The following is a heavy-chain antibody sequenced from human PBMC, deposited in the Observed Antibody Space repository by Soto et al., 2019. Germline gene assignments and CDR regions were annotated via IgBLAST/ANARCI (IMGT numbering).Heavy chain of an antibody. CDR3: ARGRAAADAKGTNYYYYGMDV. Sequence: GGSLRLSCAASGFTFSSYAMHWVRQAPGKGLEWVAVISYDGSNKYYADSVKGRFTISRDNSKNTLYLQMNSLRAEDTAVYYCARGRAAADAKGTNYYYYGMDVWGQGTTVTVSS. CDR1: GFTFSSYA. V-gene: IGHV3-30-3*01. J-gene: IGHJ6*02. D-gene: IGHD6-13*01. CDR2: ISYDGSNK.